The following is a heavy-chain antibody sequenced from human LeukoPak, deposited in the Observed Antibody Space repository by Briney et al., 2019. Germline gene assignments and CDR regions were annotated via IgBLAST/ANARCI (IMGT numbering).Heavy chain of an antibody. D-gene: IGHD2-21*02. V-gene: IGHV3-30*18. CDR3: AKLASYCGGDCYSKDAFDI. CDR2: IAYNGRNK. CDR1: GFTFSSYG. J-gene: IGHJ3*02. Sequence: GGSLRLSCAASGFTFSSYGMHGVRQAPGKGLEWVAVIAYNGRNKYYADSVKGRFTISRDNSKHTLYLQMNSLRAEDTAVYYCAKLASYCGGDCYSKDAFDIWGQGTMVTVSS.